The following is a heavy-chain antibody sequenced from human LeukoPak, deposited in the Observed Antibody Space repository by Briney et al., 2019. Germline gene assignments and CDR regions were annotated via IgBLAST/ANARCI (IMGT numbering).Heavy chain of an antibody. Sequence: GGSLRLSCVASGFSFTNYWMHWVRQSPGKGLEWVSRVDSDGSDTIYADSVRGRFTISRDNAKNSLYLQMNSLRAEDTAVYYCARDRRYGDYSLDYYYGMDVWGQGTTVTVSS. J-gene: IGHJ6*02. V-gene: IGHV3-74*01. D-gene: IGHD4-17*01. CDR1: GFSFTNYW. CDR3: ARDRRYGDYSLDYYYGMDV. CDR2: VDSDGSDT.